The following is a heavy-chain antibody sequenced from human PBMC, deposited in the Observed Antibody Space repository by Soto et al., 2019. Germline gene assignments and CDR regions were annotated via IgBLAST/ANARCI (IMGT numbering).Heavy chain of an antibody. CDR3: AREDVDTAMVTGYYYYGMDV. CDR1: GGTFSSYA. V-gene: IGHV1-69*12. Sequence: QVQLVQSGAEVKKPGSSVKVSCKASGGTFSSYAISWVRQAPGQGLEWMGGIIPIFGTANYAQKFQGRVTITEDESTSAAYMELSSLRSEDTAVYYCAREDVDTAMVTGYYYYGMDVWGQGTTVTVSS. D-gene: IGHD5-18*01. J-gene: IGHJ6*02. CDR2: IIPIFGTA.